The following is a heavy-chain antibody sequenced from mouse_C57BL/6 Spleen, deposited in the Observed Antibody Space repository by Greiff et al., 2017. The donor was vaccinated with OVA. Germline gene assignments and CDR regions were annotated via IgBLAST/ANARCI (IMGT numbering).Heavy chain of an antibody. J-gene: IGHJ2*01. V-gene: IGHV1-15*01. CDR3: TREAGYFDY. CDR1: GYTFTDYE. Sequence: ESGAELVRPGASVTLSCKASGYTFTDYEMHWVKQTPVHGLEWIGAIDPETGGTAYNQKFKGKAILTADKSSSTAYMELRSLTSEDSAVYYCTREAGYFDYWGQGTTLTVSS. CDR2: IDPETGGT. D-gene: IGHD3-2*02.